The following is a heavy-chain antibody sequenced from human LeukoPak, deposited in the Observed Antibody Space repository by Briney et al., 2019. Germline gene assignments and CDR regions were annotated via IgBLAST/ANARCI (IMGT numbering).Heavy chain of an antibody. D-gene: IGHD4-23*01. CDR2: IYNSGGT. J-gene: IGHJ5*02. V-gene: IGHV4-59*01. CDR1: GGSISSYY. CDR3: ARYRGNSNGGFDP. Sequence: PSETLSLTCTVSGGSISSYYWSWIRQPPGKGLEWIGNIYNSGGTNYNPSLKSRVTTSVDTSKNQVSLKLTSVTAADTAVYYCARYRGNSNGGFDPWGQGTLVTVSS.